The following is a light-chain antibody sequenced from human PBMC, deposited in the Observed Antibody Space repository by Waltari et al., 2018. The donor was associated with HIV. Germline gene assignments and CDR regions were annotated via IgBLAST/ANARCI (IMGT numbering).Light chain of an antibody. CDR1: SSNIGSNA. V-gene: IGLV1-44*01. CDR3: AAWDDSLNGLV. J-gene: IGLJ2*01. Sequence: QSVLTQPPSASGTPGQRVTISCSGGSSNIGSNAETWYQRLPGTAPKLLIYNNNPRTSGVPYRFSCSKSDTSASLATSGLQSEDEADYYCAAWDDSLNGLVFGGGTKLTVL. CDR2: NNN.